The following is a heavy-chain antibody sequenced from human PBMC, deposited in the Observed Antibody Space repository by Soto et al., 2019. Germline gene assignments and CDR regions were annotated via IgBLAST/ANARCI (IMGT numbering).Heavy chain of an antibody. CDR3: ARGRNGMVD. J-gene: IGHJ6*02. CDR1: GDTFTNYD. CDR2: MNPNSGNT. Sequence: QVQLVQSGAEVKKPGASVKVSCKASGDTFTNYDIKCVQQATGQGLEWMGWMNPNSGNTGYAQKFQGRVTMTRNTTIRTAYMELSSLRTEDTAVSYFARGRNGMVDWGQGTTVTGTS. V-gene: IGHV1-8*01.